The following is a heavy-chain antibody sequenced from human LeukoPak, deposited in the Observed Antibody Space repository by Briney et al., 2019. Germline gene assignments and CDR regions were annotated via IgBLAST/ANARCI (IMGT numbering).Heavy chain of an antibody. V-gene: IGHV3-53*01. CDR3: ARDKSSGYYYFDY. J-gene: IGHJ4*02. CDR2: IYSGGST. CDR1: GFTFSSSY. Sequence: GGSLRLSCAASGFTFSSSYMSWVRQAPGKGLEWVSVIYSGGSTYYADSVKGRFTISRDNSKNTLYLQMNSLRAEDTALYYCARDKSSGYYYFDYWGQGTLVTVSS. D-gene: IGHD3-22*01.